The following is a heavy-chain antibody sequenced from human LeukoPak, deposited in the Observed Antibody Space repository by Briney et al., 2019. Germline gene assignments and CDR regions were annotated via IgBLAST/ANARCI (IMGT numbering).Heavy chain of an antibody. J-gene: IGHJ4*02. V-gene: IGHV4-34*01. CDR3: ASKAAAKGYFDY. CDR1: GGAFSGYY. D-gene: IGHD6-13*01. CDR2: INHSGST. Sequence: KPSETLSLTCAVYGGAFSGYYWSWIRQPPGKGLEWIGEINHSGSTNYNPSLKSRVTISVDTSKNQFSLKLSSVTAADTAVYYCASKAAAKGYFDYWGQGTLVTASS.